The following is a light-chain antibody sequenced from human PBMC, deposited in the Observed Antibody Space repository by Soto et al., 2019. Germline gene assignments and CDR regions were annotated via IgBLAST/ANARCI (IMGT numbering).Light chain of an antibody. CDR3: QHYNSYSEA. V-gene: IGKV1-5*03. J-gene: IGKJ1*01. Sequence: DIHMTQSPSTLSASVGDTVTITCRASQSISIGLAWYQKKPGKAPKLLIYKASTLKSGVPSRFSGSGSGTEFPLTISSLQPDDFATYYCQHYNSYSEAFGQGTKVDIK. CDR2: KAS. CDR1: QSISIG.